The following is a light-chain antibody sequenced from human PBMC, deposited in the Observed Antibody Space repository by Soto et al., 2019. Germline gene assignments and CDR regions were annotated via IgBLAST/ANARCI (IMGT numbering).Light chain of an antibody. J-gene: IGLJ3*02. Sequence: LTQPPSASGTPGQRVTISCSGSSSNIGSNTVNWYQHLPGTAPKLLIYSNNQRPSGVPDRFSGSKSGTPASLAISGLQSEDEADYYCAAWDDSLNGWVFGGGTKLTVL. CDR3: AAWDDSLNGWV. V-gene: IGLV1-44*01. CDR2: SNN. CDR1: SSNIGSNT.